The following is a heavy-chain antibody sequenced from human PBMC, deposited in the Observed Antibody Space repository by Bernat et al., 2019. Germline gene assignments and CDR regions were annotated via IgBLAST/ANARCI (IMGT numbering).Heavy chain of an antibody. CDR2: LMQDESEK. J-gene: IGHJ4*02. CDR3: SRDLYGSGDY. CDR1: GFTFGTYG. V-gene: IGHV3-7*01. Sequence: EVQLVESGGGSVQPGGSLRLSCAASGFTFGTYGMSWVRQAPGTGVEWVASLMQDESEKYSVDSVTGRFTISRDNAKNSLFLQMNSLRAEDTAVYYCSRDLYGSGDYWGQGALVTVSS. D-gene: IGHD3-10*01.